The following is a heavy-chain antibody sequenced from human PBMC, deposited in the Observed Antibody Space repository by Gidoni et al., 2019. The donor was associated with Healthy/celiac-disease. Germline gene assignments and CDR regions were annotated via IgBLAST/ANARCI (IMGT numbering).Heavy chain of an antibody. V-gene: IGHV3-23*01. CDR3: AKEASNLYYDSSGYYYDYFDY. CDR1: GFTFRSYA. D-gene: IGHD3-22*01. Sequence: EVQLLESGGGLVQPGGSLRLSCAASGFTFRSYAMSWVRQAPGKGLEWVSAISGSGGSTYYADSVKGRFTISRDNSKNTLYLQMNSLRAEDTAVYYCAKEASNLYYDSSGYYYDYFDYWGQGTLVTVSS. CDR2: ISGSGGST. J-gene: IGHJ4*02.